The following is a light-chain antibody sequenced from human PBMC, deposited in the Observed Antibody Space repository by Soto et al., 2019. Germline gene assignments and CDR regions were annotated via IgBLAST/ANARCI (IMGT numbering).Light chain of an antibody. CDR2: NVS. V-gene: IGLV2-14*03. CDR1: RRDVGTYNY. J-gene: IGLJ3*02. Sequence: SALTQPASVSGSPGQSITISCTGTRRDVGTYNYVSWYQHHPDKAPKLIIYNVSDRPSGVSDRFSGSKSGNTASLTISGLQAEDDADYYCISYTNTNTWLFGGGTKLTVL. CDR3: ISYTNTNTWL.